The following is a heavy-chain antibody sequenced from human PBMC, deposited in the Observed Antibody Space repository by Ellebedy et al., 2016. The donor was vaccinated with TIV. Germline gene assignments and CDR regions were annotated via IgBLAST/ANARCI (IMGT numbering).Heavy chain of an antibody. Sequence: PGGSLRLSCAASGFTFSTYSMHSVRQAPGKALGWVASISSNSNYIYYADSVRGRFTISRDNAKKSLYLQMNSLRAEDTAVYYCARGDMAAAGDDYWGQGTLVTVSS. V-gene: IGHV3-21*01. D-gene: IGHD6-13*01. CDR2: ISSNSNYI. J-gene: IGHJ4*02. CDR3: ARGDMAAAGDDY. CDR1: GFTFSTYS.